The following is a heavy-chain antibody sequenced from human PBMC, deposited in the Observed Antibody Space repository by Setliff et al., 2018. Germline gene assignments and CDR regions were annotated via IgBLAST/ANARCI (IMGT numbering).Heavy chain of an antibody. Sequence: PSETLSLTCTVSGGSISSYYWSWIRQPAGKGLEWIGQIHTSGSTNYSPSLKSRVTISVDTSKNQFSLKLSSVTAADTAVYYCARDPGNGHYMDVWGKGATVTVSS. CDR3: ARDPGNGHYMDV. CDR2: IHTSGST. V-gene: IGHV4-4*08. J-gene: IGHJ6*03. CDR1: GGSISSYY.